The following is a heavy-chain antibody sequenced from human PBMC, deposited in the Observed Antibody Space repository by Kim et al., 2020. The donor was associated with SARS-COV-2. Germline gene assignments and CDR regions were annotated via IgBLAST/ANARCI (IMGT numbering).Heavy chain of an antibody. CDR2: ISGSGGST. V-gene: IGHV3-23*01. Sequence: GGSLRLSCAASGFTFSSYAMSWVRQAPGKGLEWVSAISGSGGSTYYADSVKGRFTISRDNSKNTLYLQMNSLRAEDTAVYYCAKNSPQNLPDYGDYGVPNYYYYGMDVWGQGTTVTVSS. J-gene: IGHJ6*02. CDR1: GFTFSSYA. D-gene: IGHD4-17*01. CDR3: AKNSPQNLPDYGDYGVPNYYYYGMDV.